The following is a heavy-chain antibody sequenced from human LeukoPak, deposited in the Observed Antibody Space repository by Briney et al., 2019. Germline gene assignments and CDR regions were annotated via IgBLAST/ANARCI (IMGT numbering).Heavy chain of an antibody. J-gene: IGHJ4*02. Sequence: GGSLRLSCAASGFTFSSYAMSWVRQAPGKGLEWVSAISGSGDSTYYADSVKGRFTISRDNSKNTLYVQMNSLRAEDTAVYYCAKAPQVTARGVVDYWGQGTLVTVSP. D-gene: IGHD4-11*01. CDR3: AKAPQVTARGVVDY. V-gene: IGHV3-23*01. CDR1: GFTFSSYA. CDR2: ISGSGDST.